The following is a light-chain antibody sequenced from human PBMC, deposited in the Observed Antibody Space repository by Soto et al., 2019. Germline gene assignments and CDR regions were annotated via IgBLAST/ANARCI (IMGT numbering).Light chain of an antibody. CDR3: QQGSCIPYT. CDR2: AAS. J-gene: IGKJ2*01. Sequence: DIQMTQSPSSLSASVGDRVTITCRASQTISTYLNWYQQNPGKAPKLLIYAASSLQSGVPSRFSGSGSGTDFTLTISSLQPEDFATYYCQQGSCIPYTFGQGTKLEIK. CDR1: QTISTY. V-gene: IGKV1-39*01.